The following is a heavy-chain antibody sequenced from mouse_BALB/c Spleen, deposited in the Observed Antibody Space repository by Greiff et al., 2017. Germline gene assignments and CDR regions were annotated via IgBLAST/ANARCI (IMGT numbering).Heavy chain of an antibody. Sequence: VKLVESGAELARPGASVKMSCKASGYTFTSYTMHWVKQRPGQGLEWIGYINPSSGYTNYNQKFKDKATLTADKSSSTAYMQLSSLTSEDSAVYYCARDYGPWFAYWGQGTLVTVSA. V-gene: IGHV1-4*01. CDR3: ARDYGPWFAY. CDR1: GYTFTSYT. J-gene: IGHJ3*01. D-gene: IGHD1-2*01. CDR2: INPSSGYT.